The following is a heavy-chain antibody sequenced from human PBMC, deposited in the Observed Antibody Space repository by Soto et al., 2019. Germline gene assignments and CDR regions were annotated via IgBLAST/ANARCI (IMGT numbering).Heavy chain of an antibody. CDR3: ARDKTVSALNVLLWFGAQDSPADYYYYGMDV. J-gene: IGHJ6*02. CDR1: GFTFSSYS. V-gene: IGHV3-48*02. Sequence: PGGSLRLSCAASGFTFSSYSMNWVRQAPGKGLEWVSYISSSNSTIYYADSVKGRFTISRDNAKNSLYLQMNSLRDEDTAVYYCARDKTVSALNVLLWFGAQDSPADYYYYGMDVWGQGTTVTVSS. D-gene: IGHD3-10*01. CDR2: ISSSNSTI.